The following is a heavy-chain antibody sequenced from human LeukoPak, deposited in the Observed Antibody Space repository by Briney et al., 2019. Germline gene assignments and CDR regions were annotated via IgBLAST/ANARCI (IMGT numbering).Heavy chain of an antibody. CDR1: GGSISSHY. CDR3: GRDALVGYFSYYYMDV. D-gene: IGHD2-15*01. CDR2: ISNSGST. J-gene: IGHJ6*03. Sequence: SETLSLTCTVSGGSISSHYWAWIRQSPVKGLEWIGDISNSGSTSYNPSLKSRVTISIDTSKNQFSLKLSSVTAADTAVYYCGRDALVGYFSYYYMDVWGKGTTVTVSS. V-gene: IGHV4-59*11.